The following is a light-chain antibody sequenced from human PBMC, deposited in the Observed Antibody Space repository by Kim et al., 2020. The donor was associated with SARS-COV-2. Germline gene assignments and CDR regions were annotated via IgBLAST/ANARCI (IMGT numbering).Light chain of an antibody. J-gene: IGLJ1*01. CDR1: KLDVKY. CDR2: QNT. Sequence: VSPGQTASITCSGDKLDVKYVCWYQQRPRQSPLLVIYQNTKLPAAIPERFSGSKSGKTATLTITGTQATDDAEYFCQAWDSNTYYVFGSGTKVTVL. CDR3: QAWDSNTYYV. V-gene: IGLV3-1*01.